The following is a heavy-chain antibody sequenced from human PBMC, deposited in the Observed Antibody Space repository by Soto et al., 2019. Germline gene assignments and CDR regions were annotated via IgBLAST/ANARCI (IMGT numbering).Heavy chain of an antibody. V-gene: IGHV4-31*01. J-gene: IGHJ3*01. CDR2: IYYSGST. CDR1: GGSISSGGYY. Sequence: QVQLQESGPGLVKPSQTLSLTCTVSGGSISSGGYYWSWIRQHPGKGLEWIGYIYYSGSTYYNPSLKSPVNRSVDTSKNRCSVVLISVTAAGTAVYYGARDYVVGVPAGRVGDAFDLWGQGTMVTVSS. D-gene: IGHD2-2*01. CDR3: ARDYVVGVPAGRVGDAFDL.